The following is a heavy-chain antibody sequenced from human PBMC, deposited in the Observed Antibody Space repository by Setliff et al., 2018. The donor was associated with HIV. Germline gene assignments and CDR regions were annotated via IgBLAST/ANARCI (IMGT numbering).Heavy chain of an antibody. J-gene: IGHJ4*02. Sequence: PGGSLRLSCVVSGFIFSDHYMDWVRQAPGKGLEWVSFIRSKAHGGTIEYAASVKGRFTISRDDSKTIAYLQMSGLKTEDTAVYFCTRESVFLDYFFDYWGQGTLVTVPQ. D-gene: IGHD3-9*01. V-gene: IGHV3-49*04. CDR1: GFIFSDHY. CDR2: IRSKAHGGTI. CDR3: TRESVFLDYFFDY.